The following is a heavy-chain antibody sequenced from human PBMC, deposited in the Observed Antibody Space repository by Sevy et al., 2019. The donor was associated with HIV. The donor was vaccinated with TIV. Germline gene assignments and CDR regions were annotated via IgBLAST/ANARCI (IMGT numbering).Heavy chain of an antibody. J-gene: IGHJ4*02. D-gene: IGHD6-6*01. CDR2: INTNTGNP. CDR1: GYTFPSYA. V-gene: IGHV7-4-1*02. Sequence: ASVKVSCKASGYTFPSYAMNWVRQAPGQGLEWIGWINTNTGNPTYAQGFTGRFVFSLDTSVSTAYLQISSLKAEDTAVYYCARDPNFVIAAETYFDYWCQGTLVTVSS. CDR3: ARDPNFVIAAETYFDY.